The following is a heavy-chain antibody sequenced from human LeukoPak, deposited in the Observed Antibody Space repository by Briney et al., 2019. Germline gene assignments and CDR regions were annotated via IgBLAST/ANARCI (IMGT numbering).Heavy chain of an antibody. CDR1: GFTLSNYE. CDR2: IYSGGST. Sequence: GGSLRLSCVASGFTLSNYEMNWVRQAPGKGLEWVSVIYSGGSTYYADSVKGRFTISRDNSKNTLYLQMSSLRTEDTAVYYCASRPTAERWLAVFDYWGQGTLVTVSS. D-gene: IGHD6-19*01. V-gene: IGHV3-66*01. CDR3: ASRPTAERWLAVFDY. J-gene: IGHJ4*02.